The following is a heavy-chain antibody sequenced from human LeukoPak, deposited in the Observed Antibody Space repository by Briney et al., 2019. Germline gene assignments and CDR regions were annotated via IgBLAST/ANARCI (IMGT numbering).Heavy chain of an antibody. V-gene: IGHV4-59*01. J-gene: IGHJ3*02. Sequence: SETLSLTCTVSGGSISSYYWSWIRQPPGKGLEWIGYIYYSGSTNYNPSLKSRVTISVDTSKNQFSLKLSSVTAADTAVYYCARGRLFYDFWSGYYTGHDDAFDIWGQGTMVTVSS. D-gene: IGHD3-3*01. CDR2: IYYSGST. CDR3: ARGRLFYDFWSGYYTGHDDAFDI. CDR1: GGSISSYY.